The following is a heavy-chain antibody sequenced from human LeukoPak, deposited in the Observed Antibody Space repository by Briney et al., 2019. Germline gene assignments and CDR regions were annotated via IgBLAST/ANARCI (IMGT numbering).Heavy chain of an antibody. CDR1: GGTFSSYA. J-gene: IGHJ4*02. Sequence: ASVKVSCKASGGTFSSYAISWVRQAPGQGLEWMGWISAYNGNTNYAQKLQGRVTMTTDTSTSTAYMELRSLRSDDTAVYYCARDQPYCSGGSCYKTLKYWGQGTLVTVSS. V-gene: IGHV1-18*01. CDR2: ISAYNGNT. CDR3: ARDQPYCSGGSCYKTLKY. D-gene: IGHD2-15*01.